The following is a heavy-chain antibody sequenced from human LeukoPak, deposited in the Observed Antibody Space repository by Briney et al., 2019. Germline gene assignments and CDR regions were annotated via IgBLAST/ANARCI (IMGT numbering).Heavy chain of an antibody. Sequence: ASVKVSCKASGYTFTGYYMHWVRQAPGQGLAWMGWINPNSGGTNYAQKFQGRVTMTRDTSISTAYMELSRLRSDDTAVYYCARVYDSSGYHDAFDIWGQGTMVTVSS. CDR3: ARVYDSSGYHDAFDI. V-gene: IGHV1-2*02. D-gene: IGHD3-22*01. J-gene: IGHJ3*02. CDR1: GYTFTGYY. CDR2: INPNSGGT.